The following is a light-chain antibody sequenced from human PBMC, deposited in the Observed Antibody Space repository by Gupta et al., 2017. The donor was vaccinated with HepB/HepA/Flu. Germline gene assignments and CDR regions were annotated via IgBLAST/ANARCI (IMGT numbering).Light chain of an antibody. CDR1: SSDVGGYNY. V-gene: IGLV2-14*01. CDR3: SSYTRISPYVV. J-gene: IGLJ2*01. Sequence: QSALTQPASVSGSPGPSITISCTGTSSDVGGYNYVSWYQQHPKKAPKLIIYDVSHRPSGVSNRFSGSKSGNTASLTISGLQAEDEADYYCSSYTRISPYVVFGGGTKLTVL. CDR2: DVS.